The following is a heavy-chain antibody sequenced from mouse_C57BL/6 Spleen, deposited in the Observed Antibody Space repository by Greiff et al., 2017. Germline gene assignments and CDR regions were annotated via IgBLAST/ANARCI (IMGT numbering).Heavy chain of an antibody. CDR2: INPGSGGT. Sequence: QVQLKEPGAELVRPGTSVKVSCKASGYAFTNYLIEWVKQRPGQGLEWIGVINPGSGGTNYNEKFKGKATLTADKSSSTAYMQLSSLTSEDSAVYFYARVDGNYAMDYWGQGTSVTVSS. CDR1: GYAFTNYL. CDR3: ARVDGNYAMDY. V-gene: IGHV1-54*01. D-gene: IGHD2-1*01. J-gene: IGHJ4*01.